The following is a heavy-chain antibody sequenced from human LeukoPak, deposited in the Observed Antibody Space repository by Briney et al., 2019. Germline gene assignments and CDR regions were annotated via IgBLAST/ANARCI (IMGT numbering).Heavy chain of an antibody. CDR1: GFTFSSYS. J-gene: IGHJ4*02. V-gene: IGHV3-48*02. CDR3: AGGPTSSDYFDY. Sequence: HPGGSLRLSCAASGFTFSSYSMNWVRQAPGKGLEWVSYISSSGSTIYYAHSVKGRFTISRDNAKNSLCLQMHSLRDEDTAVYYCAGGPTSSDYFDYWGQGTLVTVSS. CDR2: ISSSGSTI. D-gene: IGHD2-2*01.